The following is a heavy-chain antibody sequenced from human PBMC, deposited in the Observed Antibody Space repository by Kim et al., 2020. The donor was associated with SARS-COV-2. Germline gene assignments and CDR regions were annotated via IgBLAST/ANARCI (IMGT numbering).Heavy chain of an antibody. CDR2: IYYSGST. V-gene: IGHV4-59*01. J-gene: IGHJ3*02. D-gene: IGHD3-3*01. CDR1: GGSISSYY. CDR3: ARAPGVTIFGVVSSFDI. Sequence: SETLSLTCTVSGGSISSYYWSWIRQPPGKGLEWIGYIYYSGSTNYNPSLKSRVTISVDTSKNQFSLKLSSVTAADKAVYYCARAPGVTIFGVVSSFDIWGQGTMVTVSS.